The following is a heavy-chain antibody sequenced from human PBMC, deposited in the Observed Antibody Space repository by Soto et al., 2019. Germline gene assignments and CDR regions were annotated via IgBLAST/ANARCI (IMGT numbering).Heavy chain of an antibody. J-gene: IGHJ4*02. CDR1: GYTFTVYY. CDR2: INPKSGGT. D-gene: IGHD1-26*01. Sequence: ASVKVSFKASGYTFTVYYMHWVRQAPGQGLEWMGWINPKSGGTMYPQKFQGRVTMTWDTSISTAYMALTRLRSDDTAVCYCARDLAKGGGSAGFDYWGQGTLVTVSS. CDR3: ARDLAKGGGSAGFDY. V-gene: IGHV1-2*02.